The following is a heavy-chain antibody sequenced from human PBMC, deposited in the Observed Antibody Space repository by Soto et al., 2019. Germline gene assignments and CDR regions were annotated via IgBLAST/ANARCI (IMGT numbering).Heavy chain of an antibody. D-gene: IGHD2-15*01. CDR3: AKDESRVVVPDNWFDS. CDR2: ISYDGSNK. Sequence: PGGSLRLSCAASGFTFSSYGMHWVRQAPGKGLEWVAVISYDGSNKYYADSVKGRFTISRDNSKNTLYLQMNSLRAGGTAVYYCAKDESRVVVPDNWFDSWGQGTMVTVYS. V-gene: IGHV3-30*18. CDR1: GFTFSSYG. J-gene: IGHJ5*01.